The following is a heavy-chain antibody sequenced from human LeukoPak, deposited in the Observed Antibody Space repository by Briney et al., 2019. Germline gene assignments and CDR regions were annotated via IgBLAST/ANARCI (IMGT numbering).Heavy chain of an antibody. CDR1: GYTFTGYY. CDR2: INPNSGGT. CDR3: ARDNGSGYYYLLDY. J-gene: IGHJ4*02. Sequence: ASAKVSCKASGYTFTGYYIQWVRQAPGQGLEWMGWINPNSGGTNYAQKCQGRVTMTRDTSISTAYMELSRLRSDDTAVYYCARDNGSGYYYLLDYWGQGTLVADSS. D-gene: IGHD3-22*01. V-gene: IGHV1-2*02.